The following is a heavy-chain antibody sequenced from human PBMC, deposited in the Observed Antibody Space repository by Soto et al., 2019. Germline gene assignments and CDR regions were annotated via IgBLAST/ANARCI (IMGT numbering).Heavy chain of an antibody. CDR3: AKDGSPYYDSSGYYSGFFDY. V-gene: IGHV3-23*01. D-gene: IGHD3-22*01. J-gene: IGHJ4*02. CDR1: GFTFSSYA. Sequence: GGSLRLSCAASGFTFSSYAMSWVRQAPGKGLEWVSAISGSGGSTYYADSVKGRFTISRDNSKNTLYLQMNSLRAEDTAVYYCAKDGSPYYDSSGYYSGFFDYWGQGTLVTVSS. CDR2: ISGSGGST.